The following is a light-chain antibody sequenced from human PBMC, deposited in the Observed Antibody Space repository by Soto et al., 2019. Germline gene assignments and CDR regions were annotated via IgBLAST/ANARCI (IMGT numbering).Light chain of an antibody. CDR1: QSVSTN. Sequence: EIVMTQSPDTLSVSPGERATLSCRASQSVSTNLAWYQQKPGQAPRLLIFNASTRATGTAARFSGSGSGTEFTLTISRLQSEDFAVCYCQQYDLATGFGGGTKVEIK. J-gene: IGKJ4*01. V-gene: IGKV3-15*01. CDR2: NAS. CDR3: QQYDLATG.